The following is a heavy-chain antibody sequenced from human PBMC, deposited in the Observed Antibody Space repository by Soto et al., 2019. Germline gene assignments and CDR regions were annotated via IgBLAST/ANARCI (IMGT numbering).Heavy chain of an antibody. V-gene: IGHV1-18*04. D-gene: IGHD3-22*01. CDR3: ARERRHIVDPFDY. J-gene: IGHJ4*02. CDR2: ISAYNGNT. CDR1: GYTFTSYG. Sequence: GPVKVSFKASGYTFTSYGISWVRQAPGQGLEWMGWISAYNGNTNYAQKLQGRVTMTTDTSTSTAYMELRSLRSDDTAVYYCARERRHIVDPFDYWGQGTLVTVSS.